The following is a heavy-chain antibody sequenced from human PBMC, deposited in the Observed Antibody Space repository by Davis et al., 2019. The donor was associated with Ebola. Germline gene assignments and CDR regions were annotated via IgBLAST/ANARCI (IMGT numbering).Heavy chain of an antibody. Sequence: GESLKISCAASGFTFSHYGMHWVRQAPGEGLEWVAVIWYDGSKRYYADSVKGRFTISSDDSKNTLYLQMNSLRAEDTAVYYCARDKGVTAPDFDNWGQGTLVTVSS. CDR3: ARDKGVTAPDFDN. J-gene: IGHJ4*02. V-gene: IGHV3-33*01. CDR1: GFTFSHYG. CDR2: IWYDGSKR. D-gene: IGHD2-21*02.